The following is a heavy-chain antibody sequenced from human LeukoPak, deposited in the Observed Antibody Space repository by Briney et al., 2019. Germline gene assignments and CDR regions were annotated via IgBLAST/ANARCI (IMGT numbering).Heavy chain of an antibody. CDR3: ARVYSRGNTVVMGDYFDY. D-gene: IGHD4-23*01. Sequence: GASLKVSCKASGYTFTGYYMHWVRQAPGQGLEWMGWINPNSGGTNYAQKFQGRVTMTRDTSISTAYMELSRLRSDDTAVYYCARVYSRGNTVVMGDYFDYWGQGTLVTVSS. CDR2: INPNSGGT. CDR1: GYTFTGYY. V-gene: IGHV1-2*02. J-gene: IGHJ4*02.